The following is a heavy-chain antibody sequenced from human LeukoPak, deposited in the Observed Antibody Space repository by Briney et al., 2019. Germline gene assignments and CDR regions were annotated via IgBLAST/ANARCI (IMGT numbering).Heavy chain of an antibody. D-gene: IGHD1-1*01. CDR2: ISSSGSTI. CDR3: ASGGSYNYYYYYYGMDV. CDR1: GFTFSDYY. J-gene: IGHJ6*02. Sequence: PGGSLRLSCAASGFTFSDYYMSWIRQAPGKGLEWVSYISSSGSTIYYADSVKGRFTISRDNAKTSLYLQMNSLRAEDTAVYYCASGGSYNYYYYYYGMDVWGQGTTVTVSS. V-gene: IGHV3-11*01.